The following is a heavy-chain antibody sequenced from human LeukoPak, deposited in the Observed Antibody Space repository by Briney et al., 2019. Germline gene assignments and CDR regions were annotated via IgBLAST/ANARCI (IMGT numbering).Heavy chain of an antibody. V-gene: IGHV6-1*01. CDR3: VRDIDDYYCALDF. D-gene: IGHD3-10*01. CDR1: GDSFSNNIAT. J-gene: IGHJ4*02. Sequence: SQTLSLTCAISGDSFSNNIATWNWVRQSPSRGLEWLGRTYYRSSGGNDYAISVKGRITINPDTSRNQFSLQLNSETPEDTAVYYCVRDIDDYYCALDFCGQRTPVTAYS. CDR2: TYYRSSGGN.